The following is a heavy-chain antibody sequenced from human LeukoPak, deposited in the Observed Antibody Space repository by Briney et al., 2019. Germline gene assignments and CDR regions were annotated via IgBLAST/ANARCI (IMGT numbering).Heavy chain of an antibody. V-gene: IGHV1-2*02. Sequence: ASVKVSCKASGYTFTGYYMHWVRQAPGQGLEWMGWINPNSGGTNYAQKFQGRVTMTWDTSISTAYMELSRLRSEDTAVYYCARDYNGNYLFDYWGQGTLVTVSS. CDR2: INPNSGGT. CDR1: GYTFTGYY. D-gene: IGHD4-23*01. J-gene: IGHJ4*02. CDR3: ARDYNGNYLFDY.